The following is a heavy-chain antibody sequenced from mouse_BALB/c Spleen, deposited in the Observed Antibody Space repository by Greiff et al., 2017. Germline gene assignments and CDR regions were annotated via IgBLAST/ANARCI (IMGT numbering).Heavy chain of an antibody. Sequence: EVMLVESGGGLVQPGGSRTLSCAASGFTFSSFGMHWVRQAPEKGLEWVAYISSGSSTIYYADTVKSRFTISRDNPKNTLFLQMTSLRSEDTAMYYCSRSRGEYGNYGDYWGQGTTLTVSS. D-gene: IGHD2-10*02. CDR3: SRSRGEYGNYGDY. V-gene: IGHV5-17*02. J-gene: IGHJ2*01. CDR2: ISSGSSTI. CDR1: GFTFSSFG.